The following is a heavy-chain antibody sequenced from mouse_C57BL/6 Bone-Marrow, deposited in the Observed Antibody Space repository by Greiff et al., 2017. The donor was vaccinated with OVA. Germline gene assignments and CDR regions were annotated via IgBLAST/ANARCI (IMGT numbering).Heavy chain of an antibody. CDR2: IRNKANNHAT. J-gene: IGHJ3*01. V-gene: IGHV6-6*01. Sequence: EVMLVESGGGLVQPGGSMKLSCAASGFTFSDAWMDWVRQSPEKGLEWVAEIRNKANNHATYYAESVKGRFTISRDDSKSSVYLQMNSLRAEDTGIYYCTRRGTVVEDWFAYWGQGTLVTVSA. D-gene: IGHD1-1*01. CDR1: GFTFSDAW. CDR3: TRRGTVVEDWFAY.